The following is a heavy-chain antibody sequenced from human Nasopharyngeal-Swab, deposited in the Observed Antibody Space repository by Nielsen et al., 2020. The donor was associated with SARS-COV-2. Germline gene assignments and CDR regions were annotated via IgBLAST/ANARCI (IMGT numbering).Heavy chain of an antibody. CDR1: GYTFTSHD. J-gene: IGHJ4*02. V-gene: IGHV1-8*01. Sequence: ASVKVSCKASGYTFTSHDINWVRQATGQGLEWMGWMNLHIGNTGYAQKFQGRVTMARNTSISTAYMELNSLRSEDTAVYYCARDGPGGWFLDYWGQGTLVTVSS. CDR3: ARDGPGGWFLDY. CDR2: MNLHIGNT. D-gene: IGHD6-19*01.